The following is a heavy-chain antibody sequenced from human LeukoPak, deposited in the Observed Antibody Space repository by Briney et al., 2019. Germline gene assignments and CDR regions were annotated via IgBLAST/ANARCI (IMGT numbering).Heavy chain of an antibody. V-gene: IGHV5-51*01. CDR1: GYIFTSYW. CDR2: IYPGDSDT. Sequence: GGALQFSCQGSGYIFTSYWIGWVRQLPGKGLEWMGIIYPGDSDTRYSPSFQGQVTISADKSISTAYLQWSSLQASDTAMYYCARFPKRSGSPFDYWGQGTLVTVSS. CDR3: ARFPKRSGSPFDY. D-gene: IGHD3-10*01. J-gene: IGHJ4*02.